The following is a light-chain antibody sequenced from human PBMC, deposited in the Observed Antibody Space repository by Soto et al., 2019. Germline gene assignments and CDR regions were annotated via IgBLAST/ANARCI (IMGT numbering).Light chain of an antibody. V-gene: IGKV3-11*01. Sequence: VVLTQSPVTLSLSPGERAPPSCSASQSFRGLLAWYPQKPGQAPRILIYDAYNRATGIPPRFSGSGSGTDFTLPISSLEPEDSEVYYCQQRHMWPITFGQGTRLEIK. CDR2: DAY. CDR3: QQRHMWPIT. CDR1: QSFRGL. J-gene: IGKJ5*01.